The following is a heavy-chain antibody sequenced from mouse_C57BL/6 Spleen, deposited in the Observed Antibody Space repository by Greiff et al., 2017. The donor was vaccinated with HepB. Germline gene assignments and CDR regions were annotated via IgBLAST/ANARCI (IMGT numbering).Heavy chain of an antibody. CDR1: GFNIKDDY. CDR3: TTRTTVVATRFAY. Sequence: EVQLQESGAELVRPGASVKLSCTASGFNIKDDYMHWVKQRPEQGLEWIGWIDPENGDTEYASKFQGKATITADTSSNTAYLQLSSLTSEDTAVYYCTTRTTVVATRFAYWGQGTLVTVSA. V-gene: IGHV14-4*01. D-gene: IGHD1-1*01. CDR2: IDPENGDT. J-gene: IGHJ3*01.